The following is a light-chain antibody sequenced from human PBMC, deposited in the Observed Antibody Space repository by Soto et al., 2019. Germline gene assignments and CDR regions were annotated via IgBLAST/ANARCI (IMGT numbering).Light chain of an antibody. CDR2: DAS. V-gene: IGKV3-11*01. Sequence: VMTQSPATLSVTLVEMATLYCRASQSVSSNLAWYQQRPGQAPRLLIYDASNRATGIPARFSGSGSGTDFTLTISSLEPEDFAVYYCQHRNNRPFSFGPGTKVDI. J-gene: IGKJ3*01. CDR1: QSVSSN. CDR3: QHRNNRPFS.